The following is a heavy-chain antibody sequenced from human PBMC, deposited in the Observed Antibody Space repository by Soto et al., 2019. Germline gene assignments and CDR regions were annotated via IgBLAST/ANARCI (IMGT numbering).Heavy chain of an antibody. CDR2: ISYHGREI. J-gene: IGHJ6*02. CDR3: VRPLPSGRNYGMDV. D-gene: IGHD3-10*01. V-gene: IGHV3-30*14. Sequence: PGGSLRLSCEVSGFSFGSYAFHWVRQAPGKGLEWLSVISYHGREIYYADSVKDRFTISRDTSKNTLSLQMDSLRAEDTAVYYCVRPLPSGRNYGMDVWGQGTTVTVSS. CDR1: GFSFGSYA.